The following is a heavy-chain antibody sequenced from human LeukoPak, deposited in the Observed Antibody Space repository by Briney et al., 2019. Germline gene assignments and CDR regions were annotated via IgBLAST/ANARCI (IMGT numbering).Heavy chain of an antibody. Sequence: GGSLRLSCAASGFTFSAYDMQWVRQAPGKGLEWVSGISRSGSTYYTDSVKGRFTISRDNSKNTLYLQMNSLRAEDTAVYYCAKGGYFAFESWGQGTMVSVSS. D-gene: IGHD2-2*03. CDR3: AKGGYFAFES. J-gene: IGHJ3*02. CDR1: GFTFSAYD. CDR2: ISRSGST. V-gene: IGHV3-23*01.